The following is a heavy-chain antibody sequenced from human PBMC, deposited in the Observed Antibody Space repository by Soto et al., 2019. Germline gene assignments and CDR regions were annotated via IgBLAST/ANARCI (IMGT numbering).Heavy chain of an antibody. V-gene: IGHV4-59*01. CDR3: ARVAATPEYYYYYMDV. Sequence: PSETRSLTCTVSGCSISRYYSSWIRQPPGKGLEWIGYIYYSGSTNYNPSLKSRVTISVDTSKNQFSLKLSSVTAADTAVYYCARVAATPEYYYYYMDVWGKGTTVTVSS. CDR2: IYYSGST. CDR1: GCSISRYY. D-gene: IGHD2-15*01. J-gene: IGHJ6*03.